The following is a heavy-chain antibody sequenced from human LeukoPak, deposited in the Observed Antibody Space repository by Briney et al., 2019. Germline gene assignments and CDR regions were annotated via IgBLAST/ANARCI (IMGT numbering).Heavy chain of an antibody. CDR2: ISSSSSYI. CDR3: ARDKGMVRGVIGY. CDR1: GFTFSSYS. J-gene: IGHJ4*02. Sequence: PGGSLRLSCAASGFTFSSYSMNWVRQAPGKGLEWVSSISSSSSYIYYADSVKGRFTISRDNAKNSLHLQMNSLRAEDTAVYYCARDKGMVRGVIGYWGQGTLVTVSS. D-gene: IGHD3-10*01. V-gene: IGHV3-21*01.